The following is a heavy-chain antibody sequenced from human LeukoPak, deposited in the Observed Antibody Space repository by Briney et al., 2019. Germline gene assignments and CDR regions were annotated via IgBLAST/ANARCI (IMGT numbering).Heavy chain of an antibody. CDR1: GFSLATSGVG. D-gene: IGHD2-21*01. Sequence: SGPTLVNPTQTLTLTCTFSGFSLATSGVGVTWIRQPPGKALEWLALIYWDDDERYSPSLKSRLTITKDTSKNQVVLTMINMDPVDTATYYCAHRPGRGIPAAHWGQGTLVTVSS. V-gene: IGHV2-5*02. CDR3: AHRPGRGIPAAH. J-gene: IGHJ4*02. CDR2: IYWDDDE.